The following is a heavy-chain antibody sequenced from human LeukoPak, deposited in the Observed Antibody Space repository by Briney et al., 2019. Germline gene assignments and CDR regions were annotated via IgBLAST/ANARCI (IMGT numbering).Heavy chain of an antibody. CDR2: IKSRTDGGTT. CDR3: TTPYYHGSGTITPIYYFDY. V-gene: IGHV3-15*01. Sequence: GGSLRLSCAASGFTFSNAWMSWVRQAPGKGLEWVGRIKSRTDGGTTDYAAPVKGKFTISRDDSKNTLYLQMNSLNTEDTAVYYCTTPYYHGSGTITPIYYFDYWGQGTLVTVS. J-gene: IGHJ4*02. CDR1: GFTFSNAW. D-gene: IGHD3-10*01.